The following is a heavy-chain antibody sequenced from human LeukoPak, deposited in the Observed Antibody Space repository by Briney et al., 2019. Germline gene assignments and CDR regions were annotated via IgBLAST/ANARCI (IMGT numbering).Heavy chain of an antibody. CDR2: ISYDGSNK. V-gene: IGHV3-30*03. Sequence: GGSLRLSCAASGFTFSSYSMNWVRQAPGKGLEWVAVISYDGSNKYYADSVKGRFTISRDNSKNTLYLQMNSLRAEDTAVYYCARDYCTNGVCSPGGGDYWGQGTLVTVSS. J-gene: IGHJ4*02. CDR1: GFTFSSYS. D-gene: IGHD2-8*01. CDR3: ARDYCTNGVCSPGGGDY.